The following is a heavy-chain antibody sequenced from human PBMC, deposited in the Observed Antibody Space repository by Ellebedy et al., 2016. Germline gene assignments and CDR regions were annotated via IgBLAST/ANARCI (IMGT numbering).Heavy chain of an antibody. CDR1: GFTFTNYA. V-gene: IGHV3-23*01. Sequence: GGSLRLSXVASGFTFTNYAMTWVRQAPGKGLEWVSTISGRGDVTYYADSVKGRFTISIDNSKNTLSLQMNSLRVDDTALYYCAKSDTSGWSSFDCWGQGTLVTVSS. CDR3: AKSDTSGWSSFDC. D-gene: IGHD6-19*01. CDR2: ISGRGDVT. J-gene: IGHJ4*02.